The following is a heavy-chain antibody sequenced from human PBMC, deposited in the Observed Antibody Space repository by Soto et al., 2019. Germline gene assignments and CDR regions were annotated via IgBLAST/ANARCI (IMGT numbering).Heavy chain of an antibody. V-gene: IGHV3-23*01. Sequence: GGSLRLSCAASGFTVSYYAMGWVRQAPGKGLEWVSVISDRGGITYYAYSVKGRFTISRDNSRNTRYLQMNSLRAEETAVYFCAKDATRTNGWYYFDYWCQGALVTVSS. CDR2: ISDRGGIT. CDR3: AKDATRTNGWYYFDY. CDR1: GFTVSYYA. J-gene: IGHJ4*02. D-gene: IGHD6-19*01.